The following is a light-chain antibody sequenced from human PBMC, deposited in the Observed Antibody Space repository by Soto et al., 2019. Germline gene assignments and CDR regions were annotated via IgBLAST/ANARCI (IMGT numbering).Light chain of an antibody. V-gene: IGKV3-11*01. CDR3: QQRSNWPLT. CDR2: DAS. Sequence: IVLTQSPATLSFSPGGRSSLSCTASQSVSSYLAWYQQKPGQAPRLLIYDASNRATGIPARFSGSGSGKDFTLTISSLEPEDFAVYYCQQRSNWPLTLGGGTKVDIK. J-gene: IGKJ4*02. CDR1: QSVSSY.